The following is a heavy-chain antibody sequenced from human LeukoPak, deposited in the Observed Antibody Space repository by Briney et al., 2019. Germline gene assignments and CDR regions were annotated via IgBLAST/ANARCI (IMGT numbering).Heavy chain of an antibody. Sequence: SETLSLTCTVSGGSFSTYYWSWIRQPAGKGLEWIGYIYYSGSTNYNPSLKSRVTISVDTSKNQFSLKLSSVTAADTAVYYCAREGGGYYGWGGWYYYMDVWGKGTTVTISS. CDR2: IYYSGST. V-gene: IGHV4-59*01. J-gene: IGHJ6*03. CDR3: AREGGGYYGWGGWYYYMDV. CDR1: GGSFSTYY. D-gene: IGHD3-10*01.